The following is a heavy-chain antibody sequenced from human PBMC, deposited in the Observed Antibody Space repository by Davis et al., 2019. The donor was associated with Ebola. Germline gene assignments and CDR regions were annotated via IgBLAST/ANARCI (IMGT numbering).Heavy chain of an antibody. CDR1: GFTFSDHY. CDR3: ASFVGFISGRYYRAFDH. V-gene: IGHV3-72*01. D-gene: IGHD1-26*01. J-gene: IGHJ4*02. CDR2: SRNKNNSYPT. Sequence: PGGALGLSCAASGFTFSDHYMDWVRQAPGKGLEWIGRSRNKNNSYPTEYAASVKGRFTISKDDSKNSPYPQMNSLKTEDTAVYYCASFVGFISGRYYRAFDHWGQGTLVTVSS.